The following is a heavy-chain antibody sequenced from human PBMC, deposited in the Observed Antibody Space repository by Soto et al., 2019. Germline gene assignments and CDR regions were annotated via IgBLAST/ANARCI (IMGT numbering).Heavy chain of an antibody. V-gene: IGHV3-23*01. J-gene: IGHJ4*02. CDR3: VKGWYNYDY. CDR1: GFTFSNYG. CDR2: ISGSGGYT. Sequence: EVQLLESGGGLVQPGGSLRLSCAASGFTFSNYGMNWVRQAPGKGLEWVSSISGSGGYTDQADSVKGRFTISRDNSKDTLYLQMNSRRAEDTSVYYCVKGWYNYDYWGQGTLVTVSS. D-gene: IGHD6-19*01.